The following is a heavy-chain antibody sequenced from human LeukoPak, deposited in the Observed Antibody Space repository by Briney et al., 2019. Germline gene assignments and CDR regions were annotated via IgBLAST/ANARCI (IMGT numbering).Heavy chain of an antibody. CDR3: ARGPYYDFWSGNMGGNDY. CDR2: MNPNSGNT. Sequence: ASVKVSCKASGGTFSSYAISWVRQAPGQGLEWMGWMNPNSGNTGYAQKFQGRVTMTRNTSISTAYMELSSLRSEDTAVYYCARGPYYDFWSGNMGGNDYWGQGTLVTVSS. V-gene: IGHV1-8*02. CDR1: GGTFSSYA. J-gene: IGHJ4*02. D-gene: IGHD3-3*01.